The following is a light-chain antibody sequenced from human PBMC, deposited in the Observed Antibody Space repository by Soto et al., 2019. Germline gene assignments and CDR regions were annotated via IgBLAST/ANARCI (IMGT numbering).Light chain of an antibody. V-gene: IGKV1-5*01. Sequence: IQMTQSPSTLSASVGDRVTITCRASQSISSWLAWYQQKPGRAPKLLIYDASSLESGVPSRLSGSGSGTEFTLTISSLQPDDFATDYCQQYNTYSTFGQGTRLEIK. CDR2: DAS. CDR1: QSISSW. J-gene: IGKJ5*01. CDR3: QQYNTYST.